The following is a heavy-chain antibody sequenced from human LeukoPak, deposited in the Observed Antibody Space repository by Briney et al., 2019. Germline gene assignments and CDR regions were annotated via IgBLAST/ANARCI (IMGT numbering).Heavy chain of an antibody. CDR3: ARARRPRGGGKAYAFDI. V-gene: IGHV4-39*07. D-gene: IGHD4-23*01. J-gene: IGHJ3*02. CDR2: MYYSGST. Sequence: PSETLSLTCTVSGGSISSYYWGWIRQPPGKGLEWIGSMYYSGSTYYNPPLKSRVTISVDTSKNQFSLKLSSVTAADTAVYYCARARRPRGGGKAYAFDIWGQGTMVTVSS. CDR1: GGSISSYY.